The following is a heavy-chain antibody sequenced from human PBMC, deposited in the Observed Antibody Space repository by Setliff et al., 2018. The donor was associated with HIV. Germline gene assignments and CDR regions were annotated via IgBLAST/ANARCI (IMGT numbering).Heavy chain of an antibody. CDR2: IYTSGST. J-gene: IGHJ4*02. CDR3: ARAMSYGGWRTQYFDC. CDR1: GGSISSSSYY. V-gene: IGHV4-61*05. Sequence: SETLSLTCTVSGGSISSSSYYWGWIRQPPGKGLEWIGHIYTSGSTNYNLTHKSPVTISVATSKNQFTLKLSSVTAADTAVYYCARAMSYGGWRTQYFDCWGQGTLVTVSS. D-gene: IGHD6-19*01.